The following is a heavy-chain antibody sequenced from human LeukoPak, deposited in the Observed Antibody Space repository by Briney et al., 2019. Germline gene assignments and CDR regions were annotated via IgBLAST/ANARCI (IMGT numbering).Heavy chain of an antibody. Sequence: SETLSLTCAVYGGSFSGYYWSWIRQPPGKGLEWIGEINHSGSTNYNPSLKSRVTISVDTSKNQFSLKLSSVTAADTAVYYCARGSVSSGYLMRLDYWGQGTLVTVSS. CDR2: INHSGST. J-gene: IGHJ4*02. CDR1: GGSFSGYY. CDR3: ARGSVSSGYLMRLDY. V-gene: IGHV4-34*01. D-gene: IGHD3-22*01.